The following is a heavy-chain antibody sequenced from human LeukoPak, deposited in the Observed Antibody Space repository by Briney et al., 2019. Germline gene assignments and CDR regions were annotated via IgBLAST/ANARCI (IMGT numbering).Heavy chain of an antibody. D-gene: IGHD3-22*01. V-gene: IGHV3-30*02. J-gene: IGHJ4*02. CDR2: IRHDGSYQ. CDR1: GFTFSSYG. Sequence: GGSLRLSXAAFGFTFSSYGMHWVRQTPGKGLEWMAFIRHDGSYQQYADSVKGRFTVSRDNSKDMVYLQMNSLRTEDTAVYYCAKNRDSSDYPRDFDFWGQGTLVTVSS. CDR3: AKNRDSSDYPRDFDF.